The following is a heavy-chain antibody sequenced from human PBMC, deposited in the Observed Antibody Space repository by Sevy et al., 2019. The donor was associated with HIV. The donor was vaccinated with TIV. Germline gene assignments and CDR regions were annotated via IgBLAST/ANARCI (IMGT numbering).Heavy chain of an antibody. CDR1: GFTFSSYG. D-gene: IGHD1-26*01. CDR3: ARELISGGSYSRYYYYGMDV. Sequence: GGSLRLSCAASGFTFSSYGMHWVRQAPGKGLEWVAVIWYDGSNKYYADSVKGRFTISRDNSKNTLYLQMNSLRAEDTAVYYCARELISGGSYSRYYYYGMDVWGQGTTVTVSS. J-gene: IGHJ6*02. V-gene: IGHV3-33*01. CDR2: IWYDGSNK.